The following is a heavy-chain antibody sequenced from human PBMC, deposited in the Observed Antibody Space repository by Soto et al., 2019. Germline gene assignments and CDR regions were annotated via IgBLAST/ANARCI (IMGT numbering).Heavy chain of an antibody. J-gene: IGHJ6*02. CDR3: ACFAPTLFGAQFHQNLVDV. CDR1: GFKFPDYH. V-gene: IGHV3-11*06. Sequence: QVQLVQSGGGLVEPGGSLRLSCAASGFKFPDYHMTWIRQAQGKGLEWISYINSRGTYTTYADSVRGRFTVSRDNAKNSLYLQMDSLTGEDTAVYYCACFAPTLFGAQFHQNLVDVWGQGNMVTVAS. CDR2: INSRGTYT. D-gene: IGHD3-3*01.